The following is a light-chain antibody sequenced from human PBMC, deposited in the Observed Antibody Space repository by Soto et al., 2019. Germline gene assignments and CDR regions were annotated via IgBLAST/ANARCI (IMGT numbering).Light chain of an antibody. V-gene: IGKV3-15*01. CDR3: QQYNDWPFT. CDR2: GVS. Sequence: ENVLTQSPGTLSLSPGERATLSCRASESVSNIYVAWYQQKPGQAHRLLIYGVSTRATGIPARFSGSESGTEFTLTISSLQSEDFEVYYCQQYNDWPFTFGPGTKVDIK. CDR1: ESVSNI. J-gene: IGKJ3*01.